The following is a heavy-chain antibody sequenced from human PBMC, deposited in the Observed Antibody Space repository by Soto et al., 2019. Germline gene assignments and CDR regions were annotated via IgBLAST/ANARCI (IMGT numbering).Heavy chain of an antibody. J-gene: IGHJ4*02. V-gene: IGHV3-23*01. CDR1: GFSFSSYA. Sequence: EVQMLESGGGLVQAGGSLRLSCAASGFSFSSYALNWVRQAPGKGLEWVSTISGRGGRAYYADSVKGRFTISRDNSKNALYLQLDSLRAEDXAVYYCXXDXXXXXXXXTSDFDYWGQGTLVNVSS. CDR3: XXDXXXXXXXXTSDFDY. CDR2: ISGRGGRA. D-gene: IGHD2-2*01.